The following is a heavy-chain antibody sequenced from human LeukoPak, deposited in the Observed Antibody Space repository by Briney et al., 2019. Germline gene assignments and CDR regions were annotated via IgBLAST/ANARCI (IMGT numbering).Heavy chain of an antibody. V-gene: IGHV4-59*01. CDR3: ARHDNRGGAFDI. CDR2: IYYSGST. J-gene: IGHJ3*02. Sequence: SETLSLTCTVSGGSISSYYWSWIRQPPGKGLEWIGYIYYSGSTNYNPSLKSRVTISVDTSKNQFSLKLSSVTAADTAVYYCARHDNRGGAFDIWGQGTLVTISS. CDR1: GGSISSYY. D-gene: IGHD1-14*01.